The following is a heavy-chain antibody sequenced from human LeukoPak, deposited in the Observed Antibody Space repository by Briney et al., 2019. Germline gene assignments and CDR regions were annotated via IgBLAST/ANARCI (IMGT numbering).Heavy chain of an antibody. CDR3: ARDLNKYQLLSWFDP. J-gene: IGHJ5*02. CDR1: GYTFTSYY. CDR2: INPSGGST. V-gene: IGHV1-46*01. D-gene: IGHD2-2*01. Sequence: ASVKVSCKASGYTFTSYYMHWVRQAPGQGLEWMGIINPSGGSTSYAQKFQGRVTMTRDTSTSTVYMGLSSLRSEDTAVYYCARDLNKYQLLSWFDPWGQGTLVTVSS.